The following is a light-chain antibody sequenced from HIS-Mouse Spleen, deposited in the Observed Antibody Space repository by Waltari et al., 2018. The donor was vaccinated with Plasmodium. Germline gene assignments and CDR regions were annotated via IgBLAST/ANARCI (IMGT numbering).Light chain of an antibody. CDR1: QDISNY. V-gene: IGKV1-33*01. CDR3: QQYDNLPPLFT. J-gene: IGKJ3*01. CDR2: DAS. Sequence: DIQMTQSPSSLPASVGDRVTIPCQASQDISNYLNWYQQKPGKAPKLLIYDASNLETGVPSRFSGSGSGTDFTFTISSLQPEDIATYYCQQYDNLPPLFTFGPGTKVDIK.